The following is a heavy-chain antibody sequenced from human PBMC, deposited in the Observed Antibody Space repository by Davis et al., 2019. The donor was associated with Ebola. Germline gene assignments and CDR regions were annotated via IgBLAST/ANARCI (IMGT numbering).Heavy chain of an antibody. CDR3: AKVIGSVGY. Sequence: GESLKISCAASGFTFSSYAMSWVRQAPGKGLEWVAVISYDGSNKYYADSVKGRFTISRDNSKNTLYLQMNSLRAEDTAVYYCAKVIGSVGYWGQGTLVTVSS. CDR1: GFTFSSYA. CDR2: ISYDGSNK. V-gene: IGHV3-30*18. J-gene: IGHJ4*02. D-gene: IGHD3-10*01.